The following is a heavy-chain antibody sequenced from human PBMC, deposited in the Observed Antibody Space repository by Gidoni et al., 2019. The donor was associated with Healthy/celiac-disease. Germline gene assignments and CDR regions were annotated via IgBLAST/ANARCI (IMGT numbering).Heavy chain of an antibody. D-gene: IGHD6-13*01. Sequence: QVQLAQSGAEVKKPGSSVKVSCKASGATFSSYAISWVRQAAGQGLEWMGGIIPIFGTANYAQKFQGRVTITADESTSTDYMELSSLRSEDTAVYYCARDRIAAAGNGWFDPWGQGTLVTVSS. CDR3: ARDRIAAAGNGWFDP. V-gene: IGHV1-69*01. CDR2: IIPIFGTA. J-gene: IGHJ5*02. CDR1: GATFSSYA.